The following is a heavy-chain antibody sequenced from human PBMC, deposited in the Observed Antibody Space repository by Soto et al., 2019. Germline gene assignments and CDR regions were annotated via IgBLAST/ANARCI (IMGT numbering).Heavy chain of an antibody. CDR2: ISSSSGYI. D-gene: IGHD3-10*01. Sequence: GGSLRLSCAASGFCFSSYSMNWFRQAPGKGLEWVSSISSSSGYIYYADSLQGRLTISRDNAKNSLFLQMNSLRAEDTAVYYCARIRNSYGSQSYLIDYWGQGTLVTVSS. V-gene: IGHV3-21*01. CDR3: ARIRNSYGSQSYLIDY. J-gene: IGHJ4*02. CDR1: GFCFSSYS.